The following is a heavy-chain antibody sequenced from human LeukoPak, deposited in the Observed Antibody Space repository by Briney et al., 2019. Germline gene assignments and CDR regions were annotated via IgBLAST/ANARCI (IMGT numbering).Heavy chain of an antibody. V-gene: IGHV3-74*01. J-gene: IGHJ5*02. CDR1: GIAFSNHW. CDR2: INNDGSYA. Sequence: GGSLRLSCAASGIAFSNHWMHWIRQAPGKGLEWVSWINNDGSYAVYADSVRALFTISRDNDKNTLYLQMNSLRPEDTAVYYCAGDRTHNSFDPWGQGTLVTVSS. CDR3: AGDRTHNSFDP.